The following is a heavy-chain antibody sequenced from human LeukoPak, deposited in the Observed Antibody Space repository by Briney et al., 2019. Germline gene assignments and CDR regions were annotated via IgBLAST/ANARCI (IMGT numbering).Heavy chain of an antibody. CDR2: IWYDRSNK. V-gene: IGHV3-33*01. Sequence: GGSLRLSCAASGFTFSSYGMHWVRQAPGKGLEWVAVIWYDRSNKYYADSVKGRFTISRDNSKNTLYLQMNSLRAEDTAVYYCARPPIGEFEEYYFDYWGQGTLVTVSP. CDR1: GFTFSSYG. D-gene: IGHD3-10*01. J-gene: IGHJ4*02. CDR3: ARPPIGEFEEYYFDY.